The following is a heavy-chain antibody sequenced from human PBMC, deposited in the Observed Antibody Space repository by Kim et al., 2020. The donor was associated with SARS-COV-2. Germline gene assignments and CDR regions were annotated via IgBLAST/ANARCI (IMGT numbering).Heavy chain of an antibody. CDR3: ARGGGSYQWWFDP. J-gene: IGHJ5*02. CDR2: INHSGST. V-gene: IGHV4-34*01. CDR1: GGSFSGYY. D-gene: IGHD1-26*01. Sequence: SETLSLTCAVYGGSFSGYYWSWIRQPPGKGLEWIGEINHSGSTNYNPSLKSRVAISVDTSKNQFSLKLSSVTAADTAVYYCARGGGSYQWWFDPWGQGTLVTVSS.